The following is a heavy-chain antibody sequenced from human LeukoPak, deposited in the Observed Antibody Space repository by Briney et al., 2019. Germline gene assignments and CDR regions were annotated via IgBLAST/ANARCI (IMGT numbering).Heavy chain of an antibody. Sequence: SETLSLTCAVYGGSFSGYYWSWIRQPPGKGLEWIGEINHSGSTNYNPSLKSRVTISVDTSKNQFSLKLSSVIAADTAVYYCARGTTSNYYYGMDVWGQGTTVTVSS. CDR2: INHSGST. CDR1: GGSFSGYY. CDR3: ARGTTSNYYYGMDV. D-gene: IGHD2/OR15-2a*01. J-gene: IGHJ6*02. V-gene: IGHV4-34*01.